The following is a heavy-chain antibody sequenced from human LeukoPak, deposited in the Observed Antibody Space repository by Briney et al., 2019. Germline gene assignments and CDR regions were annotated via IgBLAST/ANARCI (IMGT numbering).Heavy chain of an antibody. V-gene: IGHV4-38-2*02. Sequence: SETLSLTCTVSGYSISSGYYWGWIRQPPGKGLEWIGSIYHSGSTYYNPSLKSRVTISVDTSKNQFSLKLSSVTAADTAVYYCARDRKYYYHMDVWGKGTTVTVSS. J-gene: IGHJ6*04. CDR3: ARDRKYYYHMDV. CDR1: GYSISSGYY. D-gene: IGHD1-14*01. CDR2: IYHSGST.